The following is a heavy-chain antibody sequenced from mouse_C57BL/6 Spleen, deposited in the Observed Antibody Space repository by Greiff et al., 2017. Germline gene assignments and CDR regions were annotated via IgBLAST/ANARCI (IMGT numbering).Heavy chain of an antibody. D-gene: IGHD2-2*01. J-gene: IGHJ2*01. V-gene: IGHV5-16*01. CDR3: ARGYYGYDFDY. CDR2: INYDGSST. CDR1: GFTFSDYY. Sequence: EVMLVESEGGLVQPGSSMKLSCTASGFTFSDYYMAWVRQVPEKGLEWVANINYDGSSTYYLDSLKSRFIISRDNAKNILYLQMSSLKSEDTATYDCARGYYGYDFDYWGQGTTLTVSS.